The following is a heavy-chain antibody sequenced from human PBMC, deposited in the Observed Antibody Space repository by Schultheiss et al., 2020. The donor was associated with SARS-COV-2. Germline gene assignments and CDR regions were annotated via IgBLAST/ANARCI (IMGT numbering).Heavy chain of an antibody. J-gene: IGHJ4*02. D-gene: IGHD2-15*01. V-gene: IGHV1-46*03. CDR3: ARGRLVVVVAATPFLDY. Sequence: ASVKVSCKASGYTFTSYGISWVRQAPGQGLEWMGIINPSGGSTSYAQKFQGRVTMTRDTSTSTVYMELSSLRSEDTAVYYCARGRLVVVVAATPFLDYWGQGTLVTVSS. CDR1: GYTFTSYG. CDR2: INPSGGST.